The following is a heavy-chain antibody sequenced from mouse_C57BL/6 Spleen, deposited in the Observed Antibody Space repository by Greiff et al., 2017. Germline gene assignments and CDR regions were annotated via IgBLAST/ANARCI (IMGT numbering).Heavy chain of an antibody. CDR2: IYPGDGDT. J-gene: IGHJ4*01. D-gene: IGHD1-1*01. Sequence: QVQLQQSGAELVKPGASVKISCKASGYAFSSYWMNWVKQRPGKGLEWIGQIYPGDGDTNYNGKFKGKATLTADKSSSTAYMQLSSLTSEDSAVYFCARGITTVVAPYAMDYWGQGTSVTVSS. CDR1: GYAFSSYW. V-gene: IGHV1-80*01. CDR3: ARGITTVVAPYAMDY.